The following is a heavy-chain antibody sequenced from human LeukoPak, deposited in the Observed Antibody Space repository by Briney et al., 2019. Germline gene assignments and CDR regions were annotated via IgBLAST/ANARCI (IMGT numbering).Heavy chain of an antibody. V-gene: IGHV7-4-1*02. D-gene: IGHD3-22*01. J-gene: IGHJ5*02. CDR3: ARDYYYDSSGYSTPFDP. Sequence: ASVKVSCKASGYTFTSYAMNWVRQAPGQGLEWMGWINTNTGNPTYAQGFTGRFVFSLDTSVSTAYLQISSLKAEDTAVYYCARDYYYDSSGYSTPFDPWGQGTLVTVSS. CDR1: GYTFTSYA. CDR2: INTNTGNP.